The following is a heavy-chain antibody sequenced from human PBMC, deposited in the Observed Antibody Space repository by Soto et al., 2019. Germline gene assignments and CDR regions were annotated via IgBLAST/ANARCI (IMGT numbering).Heavy chain of an antibody. J-gene: IGHJ6*02. CDR1: GGSFSGYY. CDR3: ARGPYYDFWQPMDD. CDR2: INHSGST. D-gene: IGHD3-3*01. V-gene: IGHV4-34*01. Sequence: SETLSLTCAVYGGSFSGYYWSWIRQPPGKGLEWIGEINHSGSTNYNPSLKSRVTISVDTSKNQFSLKLSSVTAADTAVYYCARGPYYDFWQPMDDWGQGTTVTVSS.